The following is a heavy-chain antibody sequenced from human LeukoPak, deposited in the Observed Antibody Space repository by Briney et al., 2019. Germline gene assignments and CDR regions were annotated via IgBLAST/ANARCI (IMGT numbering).Heavy chain of an antibody. D-gene: IGHD2-21*02. J-gene: IGHJ3*02. CDR3: ARDPFYCGGDCYSREDAFDI. CDR2: INPNSGGT. Sequence: ASVKVSCKASGYTFTGYYMHWVRQAPGQGLEWMGRINPNSGGTNYAQKFQGRVTMTRDTSISTAYMELSRLRSDDTAVYYCARDPFYCGGDCYSREDAFDIWGQGTMVTVSS. V-gene: IGHV1-2*06. CDR1: GYTFTGYY.